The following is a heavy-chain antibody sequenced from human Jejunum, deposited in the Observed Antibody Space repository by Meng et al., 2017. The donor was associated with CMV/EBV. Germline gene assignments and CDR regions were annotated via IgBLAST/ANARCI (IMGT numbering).Heavy chain of an antibody. Sequence: MGCVRHDPGKGLEWVPGISGSGGSTFYADSVKGRFTISRDNSKNTLYLQMNSLRAEDTAIYYCAKDSSDDFWSAYFSFYPYGMDVWGQGTTVTVSS. D-gene: IGHD3-3*01. V-gene: IGHV3-23*01. CDR2: ISGSGGST. J-gene: IGHJ6*02. CDR3: AKDSSDDFWSAYFSFYPYGMDV.